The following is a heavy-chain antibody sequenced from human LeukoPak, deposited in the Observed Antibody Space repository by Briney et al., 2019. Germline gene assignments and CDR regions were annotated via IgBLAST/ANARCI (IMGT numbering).Heavy chain of an antibody. D-gene: IGHD4-17*01. CDR3: ARDHLDSRLDYGDYDWFDP. CDR1: GYTFTSYG. CDR2: IIPIFGTA. J-gene: IGHJ5*02. Sequence: SVKVSCKASGYTFTSYGISWVRQAPGQGLEWMGGIIPIFGTANYAQKFQGRVTITADESSSTAYMELSSLRSEDTAVYYCARDHLDSRLDYGDYDWFDPWGQGTLVTVSS. V-gene: IGHV1-69*13.